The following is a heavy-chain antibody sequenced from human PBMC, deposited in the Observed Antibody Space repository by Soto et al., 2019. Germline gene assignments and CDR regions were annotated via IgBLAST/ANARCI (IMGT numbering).Heavy chain of an antibody. D-gene: IGHD5-18*01. V-gene: IGHV4-31*03. J-gene: IGHJ5*02. Sequence: QVQLQESGPGLVKPSQTLSLTCTVSGGSISSVGYYWSWIRQHPGKGLEWIGYIYYSGSTYYNPSLKSRLTISVDTSKNQFSLKLSSVTAADTAVYYCARVLRGYRNAIALNWFDPWGQGTLVTVSS. CDR1: GGSISSVGYY. CDR3: ARVLRGYRNAIALNWFDP. CDR2: IYYSGST.